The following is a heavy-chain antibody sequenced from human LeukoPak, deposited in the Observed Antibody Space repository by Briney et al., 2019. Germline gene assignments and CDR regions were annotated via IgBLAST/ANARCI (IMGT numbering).Heavy chain of an antibody. CDR3: AGATTAYYYYGMDV. D-gene: IGHD1-26*01. J-gene: IGHJ6*02. CDR1: GYTFTSYG. Sequence: ASVKVSCKASGYTFTSYGISWVRQAPGQGLEWMGWISAYNGNTNYAQKLQGRVTMTTDTSTSTAYTELRSLRSDDTAVYYCAGATTAYYYYGMDVWGQGTTVTVSS. CDR2: ISAYNGNT. V-gene: IGHV1-18*01.